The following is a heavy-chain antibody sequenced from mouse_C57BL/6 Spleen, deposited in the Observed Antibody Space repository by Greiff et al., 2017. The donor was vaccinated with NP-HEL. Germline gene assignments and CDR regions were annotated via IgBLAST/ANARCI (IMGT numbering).Heavy chain of an antibody. J-gene: IGHJ1*03. CDR2: INPGDGGT. CDR3: ARYGGLSTGDFDV. Sequence: VQLLQSGPELVKPGASVKISCKASGYAFSSSWMHWVKQRPGKGLEWIGRINPGDGGTNYTGKFKGQATLTADKSSSTTYMQLSSLTSEDSAVYYYARYGGLSTGDFDVWGTGTTVTVSS. CDR1: GYAFSSSW. V-gene: IGHV1-82*01. D-gene: IGHD3-3*01.